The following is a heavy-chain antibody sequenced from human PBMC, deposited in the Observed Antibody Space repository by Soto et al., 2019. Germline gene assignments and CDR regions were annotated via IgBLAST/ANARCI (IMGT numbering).Heavy chain of an antibody. CDR1: GYTFTSYG. D-gene: IGHD1-26*01. CDR3: ARDLGSRWETPWSDY. Sequence: QVQLVQSGAEVKKPGASVKVSCKASGYTFTSYGLSWVRQAPGQGLEGMGWISAYNGNTNYAQKLQGRVTMNKDTATRTAYMELRSLRADAKAGYYCARDLGSRWETPWSDYLCQGTLFTVSS. V-gene: IGHV1-18*04. CDR2: ISAYNGNT. J-gene: IGHJ4*02.